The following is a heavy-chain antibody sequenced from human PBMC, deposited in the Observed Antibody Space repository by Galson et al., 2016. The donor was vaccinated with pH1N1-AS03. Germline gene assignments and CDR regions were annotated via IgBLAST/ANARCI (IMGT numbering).Heavy chain of an antibody. CDR1: GGSMTSPDW. CDR2: VHYSGTT. Sequence: SETLSLTCAVSGGSMTSPDWWTWVRQPPGKGLEWIGEVHYSGTTSYNPSLNSRVTMSIDKSNNQFSLNLGSVTAADTAIYYCARVQGGCSRTSCYQDPWGQGTLVTVSS. J-gene: IGHJ5*02. D-gene: IGHD2-2*01. V-gene: IGHV4-4*02. CDR3: ARVQGGCSRTSCYQDP.